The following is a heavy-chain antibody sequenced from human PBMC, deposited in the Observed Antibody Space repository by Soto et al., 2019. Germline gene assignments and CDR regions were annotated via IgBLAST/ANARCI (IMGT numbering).Heavy chain of an antibody. J-gene: IGHJ4*02. D-gene: IGHD5-12*01. CDR2: INSDGSGT. Sequence: DVQLVESGGGLVQPGGSLRLSCVASGFTFNSNWMHWVRQAPGKGLVWVSRINSDGSGTYYADSVKGRFTISRDNAKNTLYLQMNSLRAEDTAVYYCARDPGYNKHDWRFDYWGQGTLVTVSP. V-gene: IGHV3-74*01. CDR1: GFTFNSNW. CDR3: ARDPGYNKHDWRFDY.